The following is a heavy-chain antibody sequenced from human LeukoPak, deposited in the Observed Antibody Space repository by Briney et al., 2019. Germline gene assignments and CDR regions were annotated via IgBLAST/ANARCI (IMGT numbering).Heavy chain of an antibody. J-gene: IGHJ4*02. D-gene: IGHD3-22*01. CDR2: IYYSGST. CDR1: GGSISSYY. V-gene: IGHV4-59*01. Sequence: SETLSLTCTVSGGSISSYYWSWIRQPPGKGLEWIGYIYYSGSTNYNPSLKSRVTISVDTSKNQFSLKLSSVTAADTAVFYFARGLKDYYDSSGYYFLPGGQGTLVTVSP. CDR3: ARGLKDYYDSSGYYFLP.